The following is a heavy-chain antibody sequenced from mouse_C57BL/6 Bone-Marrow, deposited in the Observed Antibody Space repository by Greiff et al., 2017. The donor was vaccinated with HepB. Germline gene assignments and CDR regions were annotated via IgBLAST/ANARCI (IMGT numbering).Heavy chain of an antibody. CDR3: ANFITTVPAMDY. CDR2: ISYDGSN. V-gene: IGHV3-6*01. CDR1: GYSITSGYY. J-gene: IGHJ4*01. Sequence: EVKLEESGPGLVKPSQSLSLTCSVTGYSITSGYYWNWIRQFPGNKLEWMGYISYDGSNNYNPSLKNRISITRDTSKNQFFLKLNSVTTEDTATYYCANFITTVPAMDYWGQGTSVTVSS. D-gene: IGHD1-1*01.